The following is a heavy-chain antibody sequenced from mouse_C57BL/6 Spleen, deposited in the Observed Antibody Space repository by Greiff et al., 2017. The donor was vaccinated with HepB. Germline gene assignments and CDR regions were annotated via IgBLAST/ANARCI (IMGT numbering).Heavy chain of an antibody. Sequence: QVQLQQPGAELVKPGASVKMSCKASGYTFTSYWITWVKQRPGQGLEWIGDIYPGSGSTNYNEKFKSKATLTVDTSSSTAYMQLSSLTSGDSAVYYCARSHYYGSSGFAYWGQGTLVTVSA. D-gene: IGHD1-1*01. CDR3: ARSHYYGSSGFAY. J-gene: IGHJ3*01. CDR2: IYPGSGST. CDR1: GYTFTSYW. V-gene: IGHV1-55*01.